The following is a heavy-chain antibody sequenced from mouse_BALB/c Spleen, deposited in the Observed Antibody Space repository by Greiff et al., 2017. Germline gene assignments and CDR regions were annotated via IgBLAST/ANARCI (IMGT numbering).Heavy chain of an antibody. V-gene: IGHV1-5*01. J-gene: IGHJ3*01. CDR2: IYPGNSDT. Sequence: VQLQQSGTVLARPGASVKMSCKASGYSFTSYWMHWVKQRPGQGLEWIGAIYPGNSDTSYNQKFKGKAKLTAVTSASTAYMELSSLTKEDSAVYYCTRRDGHEGFAYWGQGTLVTVSA. CDR3: TRRDGHEGFAY. CDR1: GYSFTSYW. D-gene: IGHD2-3*01.